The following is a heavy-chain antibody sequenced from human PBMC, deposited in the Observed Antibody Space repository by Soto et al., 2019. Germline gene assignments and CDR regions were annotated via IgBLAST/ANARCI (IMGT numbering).Heavy chain of an antibody. D-gene: IGHD2-2*01. J-gene: IGHJ4*02. CDR3: ARGILGYCSSTSCYDLSDYFDY. CDR1: GGSLSGYY. CDR2: INHSGST. Sequence: PSETMSLTCAAYGGSLSGYYWGLIRQPPGKGLEWIGEINHSGSTNYNPSLKSRVTISVDTSKNQFSLKLSSVTAADTAVYYCARGILGYCSSTSCYDLSDYFDYWGQGTLVPVSS. V-gene: IGHV4-34*01.